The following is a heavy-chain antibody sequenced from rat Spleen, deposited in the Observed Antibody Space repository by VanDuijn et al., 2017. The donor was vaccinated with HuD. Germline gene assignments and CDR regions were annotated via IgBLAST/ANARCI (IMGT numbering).Heavy chain of an antibody. Sequence: EVQLMESRGGLVQPGRSLKLSCVASGFTFNNYWMTWIRQAPGKGLEWVASITNTGGSTYYPDSVKGRFTISRDNAKSTLYLQMNSLRSEDTATYYCTRDKYDGYPLYVMDAWGQGASVTVSS. CDR2: ITNTGGST. J-gene: IGHJ4*01. CDR1: GFTFNNYW. CDR3: TRDKYDGYPLYVMDA. D-gene: IGHD1-12*03. V-gene: IGHV5-31*01.